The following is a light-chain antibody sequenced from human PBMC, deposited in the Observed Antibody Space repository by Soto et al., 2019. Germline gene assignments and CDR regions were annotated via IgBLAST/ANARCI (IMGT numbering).Light chain of an antibody. CDR3: QEYIGYWT. Sequence: DIHITQSPSTLSASVGDRVTITCRASQSISSLLAWYQQKPGKAPKLLIYKASSLEDGVPSRFSGSGSGTDFSLTISRLHPDDFATYCCQEYIGYWTFGQGTRVEI. CDR2: KAS. CDR1: QSISSL. J-gene: IGKJ1*01. V-gene: IGKV1-5*03.